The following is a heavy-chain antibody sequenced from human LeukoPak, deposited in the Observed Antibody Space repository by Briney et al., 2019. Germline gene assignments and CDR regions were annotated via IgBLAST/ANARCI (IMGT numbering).Heavy chain of an antibody. D-gene: IGHD5-12*01. CDR1: GFTFSSYA. CDR2: ISGSGDST. J-gene: IGHJ4*02. V-gene: IGHV3-23*01. Sequence: GGSLRLSCAASGFTFSSYAMSWVRQAPGKGLEWVSAISGSGDSTYYADSVKGRFTISTDISKNTLYLQMNSLRAEDTAVYYCAIRSSGYALHFGGGQGSLVTVSS. CDR3: AIRSSGYALHFG.